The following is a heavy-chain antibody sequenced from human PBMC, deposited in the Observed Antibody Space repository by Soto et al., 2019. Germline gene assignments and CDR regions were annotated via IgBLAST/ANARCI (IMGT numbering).Heavy chain of an antibody. J-gene: IGHJ4*02. Sequence: PSETLSLTCTVSGGSISSSIYYWGWIRQPPGTGLEWIGSIYYSGHTYYNPSLKSRVTISVDTSKNQFSLNLTSVTAADTSVYYCAIYSSSSHYFDYWGQGTLVTVSS. CDR1: GGSISSSIYY. D-gene: IGHD6-6*01. V-gene: IGHV4-39*01. CDR3: AIYSSSSHYFDY. CDR2: IYYSGHT.